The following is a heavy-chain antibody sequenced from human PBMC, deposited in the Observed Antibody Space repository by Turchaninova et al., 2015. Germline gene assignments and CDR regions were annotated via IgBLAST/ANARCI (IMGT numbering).Heavy chain of an antibody. V-gene: IGHV3-72*01. CDR1: GFTFIDYY. CDR3: TRSHGDYRYFHH. J-gene: IGHJ1*01. CDR2: TRNKPNSYTT. D-gene: IGHD4-17*01. Sequence: EVQLVESGGGLVQHGGSLRLSCAASGFTFIDYYMVWVRQAPGEGLGWVGRTRNKPNSYTTEYAASVICRFSISRDDSRNSLYLQMNSLKTEDTAVYYCTRSHGDYRYFHHWGQGTLVTVSS.